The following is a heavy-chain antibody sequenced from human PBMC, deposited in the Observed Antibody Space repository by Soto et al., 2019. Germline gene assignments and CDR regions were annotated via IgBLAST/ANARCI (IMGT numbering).Heavy chain of an antibody. V-gene: IGHV3-23*01. Sequence: GGSLRLSCAASAFTFNNYAMSWVRQAPGRGLEWVSGIGGSGRTTYYADSVKGRFTISRDNSNNTLFLQMNSLRAEDTAVYYCAKSRYSDSSGDFYDYWGQGTLVTVSS. CDR3: AKSRYSDSSGDFYDY. J-gene: IGHJ4*02. CDR2: IGGSGRTT. D-gene: IGHD3-22*01. CDR1: AFTFNNYA.